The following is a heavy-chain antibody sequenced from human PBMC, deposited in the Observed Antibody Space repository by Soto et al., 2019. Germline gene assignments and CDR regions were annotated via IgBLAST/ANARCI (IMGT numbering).Heavy chain of an antibody. CDR2: TNYRSKWYH. Sequence: LRLSCAVSGFTVSNNYMSWVRQAPGKGLGRTNYRSKWYHDYAVSVKSRITINPDTSKNQFSLQLDSVTPDDTAVYYCARDRDATIGNYFDFWGQGTLVTVSS. CDR1: GFTVSNNY. J-gene: IGHJ4*02. D-gene: IGHD1-1*01. V-gene: IGHV6-1*01. CDR3: ARDRDATIGNYFDF.